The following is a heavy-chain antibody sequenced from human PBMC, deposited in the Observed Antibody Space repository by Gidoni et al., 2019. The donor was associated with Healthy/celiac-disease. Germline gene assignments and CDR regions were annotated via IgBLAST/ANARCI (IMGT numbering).Heavy chain of an antibody. D-gene: IGHD2-15*01. Sequence: QVQLVQSGAEVNKPGSSVKVSCKASGCPFSTYAIRWVRQAPGQGLEWMGRIIPILGIANYAQKFQGRVTITADKSTSTAYMELSSLRSEDTAVYYCARTAEFVVVVAATQSNYYYYGMDVWGQGTTVTVSS. CDR2: IIPILGIA. J-gene: IGHJ6*02. CDR3: ARTAEFVVVVAATQSNYYYYGMDV. V-gene: IGHV1-69*04. CDR1: GCPFSTYA.